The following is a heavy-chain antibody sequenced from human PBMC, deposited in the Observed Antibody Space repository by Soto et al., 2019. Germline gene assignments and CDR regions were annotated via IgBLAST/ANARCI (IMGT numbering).Heavy chain of an antibody. Sequence: GASVKVSCKASGYTFTSYGISWVRQAPGQGLEWMGWISAYNGNTNYAQKLQGRVTMTTDTSTSTAYMELRSLRSDDTAVYYCARDSVVVPAASGLYYYYGMDVWGQGTTVTVS. J-gene: IGHJ6*02. CDR3: ARDSVVVPAASGLYYYYGMDV. CDR2: ISAYNGNT. D-gene: IGHD2-2*01. CDR1: GYTFTSYG. V-gene: IGHV1-18*01.